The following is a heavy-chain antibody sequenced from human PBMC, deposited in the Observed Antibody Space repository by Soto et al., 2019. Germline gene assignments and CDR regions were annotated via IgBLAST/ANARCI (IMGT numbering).Heavy chain of an antibody. Sequence: QVQLVQSGAEVKKPGSSVKVSCKDSGGTFSSYTISWVRQAPGQGLERMGRIIPLPGIANYAQKFKGRITITADKPTSTRQMQRSSLRSEDAAVYYCAREWNPAAGGPCLDYWGQGTLVTVSS. CDR3: AREWNPAAGGPCLDY. CDR1: GGTFSSYT. J-gene: IGHJ4*02. D-gene: IGHD2-2*01. CDR2: IIPLPGIA. V-gene: IGHV1-69*08.